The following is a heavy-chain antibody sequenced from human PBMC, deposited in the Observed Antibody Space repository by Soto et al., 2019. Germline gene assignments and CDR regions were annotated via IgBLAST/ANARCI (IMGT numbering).Heavy chain of an antibody. CDR1: GGSISSYY. V-gene: IGHV4-59*01. CDR3: ARVSAARPFFNYYYYMDV. D-gene: IGHD6-6*01. J-gene: IGHJ6*03. CDR2: IYYSGST. Sequence: PSETLSLTCTVSGGSISSYYWSWIRQPPGKGLEWIGYIYYSGSTNYNPSLKSRVTISVDTSKNQFSLKLSSVTAPVTAVYYCARVSAARPFFNYYYYMDVWGKGTTVTVSS.